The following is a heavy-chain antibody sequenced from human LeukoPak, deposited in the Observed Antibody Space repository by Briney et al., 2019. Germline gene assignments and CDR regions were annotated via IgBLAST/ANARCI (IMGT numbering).Heavy chain of an antibody. CDR1: GFTFSSYW. CDR3: LVTTRSRGFDY. D-gene: IGHD1/OR15-1a*01. J-gene: IGHJ4*02. CDR2: IRQDGSVQ. Sequence: GGSLRLSCAASGFTFSSYWMSRVRQAPGRGLEWVANIRQDGSVQNYVDSVKGRFTISRDNPKNSVYLQMCSLRAEDTAVYYCLVTTRSRGFDYWGQGTLVTVSS. V-gene: IGHV3-7*01.